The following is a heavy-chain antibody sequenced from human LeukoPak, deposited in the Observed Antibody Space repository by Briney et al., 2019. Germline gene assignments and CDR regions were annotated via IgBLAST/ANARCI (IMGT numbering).Heavy chain of an antibody. J-gene: IGHJ3*02. Sequence: GGSLRLSCAASGFTFSNVWMSWVRQAPGKGLEWVGRIKSKADGGTTDYAAPVKGRFTISRDDSKNTLYLQMNSLRAEDTAVYYCARGQVPITIFGVVTQDGHAFDIWGQGTMVTVSS. V-gene: IGHV3-15*01. CDR1: GFTFSNVW. CDR3: ARGQVPITIFGVVTQDGHAFDI. CDR2: IKSKADGGTT. D-gene: IGHD3-3*01.